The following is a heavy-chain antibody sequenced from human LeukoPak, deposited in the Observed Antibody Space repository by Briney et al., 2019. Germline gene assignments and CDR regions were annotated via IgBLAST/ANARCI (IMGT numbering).Heavy chain of an antibody. J-gene: IGHJ5*02. CDR2: ITDSGGRT. D-gene: IGHD3-10*01. V-gene: IGHV3-23*01. Sequence: GGSLRLPCAASGFTFSDYAMSWVRQAPGKGLEWVSTITDSGGRTFYADSVKGRFTISRDNSKNTLYLQVNSLRAEDTALYYCSKGVPQFIGSGSYYPDPWGQGTLVTVSS. CDR1: GFTFSDYA. CDR3: SKGVPQFIGSGSYYPDP.